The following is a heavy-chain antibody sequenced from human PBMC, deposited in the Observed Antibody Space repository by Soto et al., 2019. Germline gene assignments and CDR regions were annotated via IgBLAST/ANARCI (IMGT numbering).Heavy chain of an antibody. D-gene: IGHD2-21*01. CDR1: GGTFSTYS. J-gene: IGHJ3*02. V-gene: IGHV1-69*02. CDR2: IIPMLGVR. Sequence: QVQLVQSGAEVKKPGSSVKVSCKDSGGTFSTYSMFWVRQAPGQGLEWMGRIIPMLGVRNYAQRFQDRVTIIADKSTATVHMELSSLRSEDTTLYYCTIGSWSGEVFDIWGQGTMVTVSS. CDR3: TIGSWSGEVFDI.